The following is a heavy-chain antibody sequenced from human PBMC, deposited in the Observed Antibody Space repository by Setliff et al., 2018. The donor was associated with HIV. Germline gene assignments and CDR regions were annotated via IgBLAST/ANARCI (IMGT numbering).Heavy chain of an antibody. CDR2: IYYSGST. D-gene: IGHD3-10*01. CDR3: AREGLIIRGRYGWFDP. V-gene: IGHV4-31*03. Sequence: PSETLSLTCTVSGGSISSGGYYWSWIRQHPGKGLEWIGYIYYSGSTYYNPSLKSRVTISVDTSKNQFSLKLSSVTAADTAVFYCAREGLIIRGRYGWFDPWGQGTLVTVSS. CDR1: GGSISSGGYY. J-gene: IGHJ5*02.